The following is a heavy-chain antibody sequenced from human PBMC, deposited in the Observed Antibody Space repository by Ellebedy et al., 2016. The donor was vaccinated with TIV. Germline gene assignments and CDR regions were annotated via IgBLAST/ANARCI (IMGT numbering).Heavy chain of an antibody. V-gene: IGHV4-4*07. Sequence: MPSETLSLTCSVSGGSISSNYWSWIRQPAGKGLELIGRISASGSTNYNPSLKSRVRMSIDTSKNQFSLNLNSVTAADTAVYYCARDPALPRGRFDPWGQGTLVTVSS. CDR3: ARDPALPRGRFDP. CDR2: ISASGST. J-gene: IGHJ5*02. CDR1: GGSISSNY.